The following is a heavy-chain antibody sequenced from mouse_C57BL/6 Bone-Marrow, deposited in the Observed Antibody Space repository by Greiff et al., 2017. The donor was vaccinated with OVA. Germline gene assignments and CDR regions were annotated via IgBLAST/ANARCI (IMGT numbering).Heavy chain of an antibody. CDR2: ISYDGSN. Sequence: ESGPGLVKPSQSLSLTCSVTGYSITSGYYWNWIRQFPGNKLEWMGYISYDGSNNYNPSLKNRISITRDTSKNQFFLKLNSVTTEDTATYYCARGPSLRGQGTLVTVSA. V-gene: IGHV3-6*01. CDR1: GYSITSGYY. J-gene: IGHJ3*01. D-gene: IGHD2-1*01. CDR3: ARGPSL.